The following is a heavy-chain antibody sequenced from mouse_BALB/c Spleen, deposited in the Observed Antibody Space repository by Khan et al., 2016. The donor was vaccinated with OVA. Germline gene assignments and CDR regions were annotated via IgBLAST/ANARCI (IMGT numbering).Heavy chain of an antibody. CDR3: SRRGLRGDFDY. Sequence: QVQLQQSGAELAKPGASVKMSCKTSGYTFINYWILWVKQRPGQGLEWIGYINPTTNYTEFNQNFKDKATLTADRSSSTAYMQLSSLTSEDSAVYYWSRRGLRGDFDYWGQGTTLTVSS. CDR2: INPTTNYT. D-gene: IGHD1-1*01. V-gene: IGHV1-7*01. CDR1: GYTFINYW. J-gene: IGHJ2*01.